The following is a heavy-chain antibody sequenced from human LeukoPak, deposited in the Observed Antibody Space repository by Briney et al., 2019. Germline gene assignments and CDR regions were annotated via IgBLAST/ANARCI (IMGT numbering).Heavy chain of an antibody. V-gene: IGHV3-15*01. J-gene: IGHJ4*02. CDR3: AARYNWNDLAY. Sequence: GGSLRLSCAASGFTFTNAWMSWVRQAPGKGLEWVGRIKSKTDGGTTDYAAPVKGRFTISRDDSKNTLYLQMNSLKTEDRGVYYCAARYNWNDLAYWGQGTLVTVSP. CDR1: GFTFTNAW. D-gene: IGHD1-1*01. CDR2: IKSKTDGGTT.